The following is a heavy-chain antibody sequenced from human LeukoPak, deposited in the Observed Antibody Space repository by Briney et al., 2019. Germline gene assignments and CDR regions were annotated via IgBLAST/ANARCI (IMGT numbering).Heavy chain of an antibody. CDR2: INYSGGT. V-gene: IGHV4-59*08. CDR3: ARHGPGYSSVFDY. J-gene: IGHJ4*02. CDR1: GGSINSYY. D-gene: IGHD6-19*01. Sequence: SETLSLTCIVSGGSINSYYWSWIRQPPGKGLEWIGHINYSGGTNYNPSLKSRVTISVDMSKNQFSLKLRSMTAADTAVYYCARHGPGYSSVFDYWGQGTLVTVSS.